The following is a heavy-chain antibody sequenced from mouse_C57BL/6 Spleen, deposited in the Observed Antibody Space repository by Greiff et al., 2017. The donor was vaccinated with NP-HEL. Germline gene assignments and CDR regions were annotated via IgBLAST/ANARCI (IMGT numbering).Heavy chain of an antibody. CDR3: ARAPLRYGSSYWYFDV. Sequence: EVKVVESGGGLVKPGGSLKLSCAASGFTFSSYAMSWVRQTPEKRLEWVATISDGGSYTYYPDNVKGRFTISRDNAKNNLYLQMSHLKSEDTAMYYCARAPLRYGSSYWYFDVWGTGTTVTVSS. CDR2: ISDGGSYT. V-gene: IGHV5-4*03. J-gene: IGHJ1*03. CDR1: GFTFSSYA. D-gene: IGHD1-1*01.